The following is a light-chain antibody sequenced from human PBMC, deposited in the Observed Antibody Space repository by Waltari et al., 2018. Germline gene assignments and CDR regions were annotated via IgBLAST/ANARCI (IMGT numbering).Light chain of an antibody. J-gene: IGLJ3*02. CDR1: TGPVTRSHF. CDR2: DTN. CDR3: MLSHTDGRPV. V-gene: IGLV7-46*01. Sequence: QALVTQEPSLTVSPGGTVTLTCGSSTGPVTRSHFPYGFQQKPGQTPRALISDTNNRRPSTPARFSGSLLGDKAALTLSDAQPEDEAHYHCMLSHTDGRPVFGGGTKLTVL.